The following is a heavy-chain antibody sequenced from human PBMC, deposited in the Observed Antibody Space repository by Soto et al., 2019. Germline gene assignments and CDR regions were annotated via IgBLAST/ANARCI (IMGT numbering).Heavy chain of an antibody. CDR1: GFICGSYD. CDR2: ILVGGST. V-gene: IGHV3-23*01. CDR3: AKATATGGGAFDI. Sequence: GGSLRLSCAASGFICGSYDMSWVRQAPGKGLEWVSAILVGGSTHYPDSVKGRFTISRDNSKNTVFLQMNSLTAGDTAVYYCAKATATGGGAFDICGQGTMGTV. J-gene: IGHJ3*02. D-gene: IGHD2-8*02.